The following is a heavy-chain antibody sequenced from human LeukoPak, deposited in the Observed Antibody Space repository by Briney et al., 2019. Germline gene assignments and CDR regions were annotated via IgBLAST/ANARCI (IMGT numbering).Heavy chain of an antibody. CDR3: AIPGSPSSSARFDY. Sequence: GGSLRLSCAASGFTFTNYGMHWVRQAPGKGLEWVAVIWYDGSNKYYADSVKGRFTVSRDNSKNTLYLQMNSLRAEDTAVYHCAIPGSPSSSARFDYWGQGTLVTVSS. J-gene: IGHJ4*02. D-gene: IGHD2-2*01. CDR2: IWYDGSNK. CDR1: GFTFTNYG. V-gene: IGHV3-33*01.